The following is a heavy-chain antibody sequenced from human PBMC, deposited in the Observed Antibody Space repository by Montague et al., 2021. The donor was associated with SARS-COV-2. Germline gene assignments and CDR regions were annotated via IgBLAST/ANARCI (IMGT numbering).Heavy chain of an antibody. Sequence: SLRLSCAASGFTFSSYAMHWVRRATGKGLEWVSAIGTAGDTYYPGSVKGRFTISRENAKNSLYLQMNSLRAGDTAVYYCARYGDYADAFDIRGQGTMVTVSS. J-gene: IGHJ3*02. CDR1: GFTFSSYA. D-gene: IGHD4-17*01. CDR2: IGTAGDT. V-gene: IGHV3-13*01. CDR3: ARYGDYADAFDI.